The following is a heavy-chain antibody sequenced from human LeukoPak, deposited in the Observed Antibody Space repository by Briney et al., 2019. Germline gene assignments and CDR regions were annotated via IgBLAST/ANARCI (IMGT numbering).Heavy chain of an antibody. D-gene: IGHD6-19*01. CDR3: ARETSGWCFGF. J-gene: IGHJ4*02. CDR2: IKQDGSEK. V-gene: IGHV3-7*01. Sequence: GGSLRLSCAASGFTFSSYGMRWVRQAPGKGLEWVANIKQDGSEKYYVDSVKGRFTISRDNSKNSLYLQMNSLRDEDTAVYYCARETSGWCFGFWGQGTLVSVSS. CDR1: GFTFSSYG.